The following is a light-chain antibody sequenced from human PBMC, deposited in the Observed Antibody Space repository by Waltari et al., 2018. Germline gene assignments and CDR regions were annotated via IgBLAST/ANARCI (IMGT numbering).Light chain of an antibody. J-gene: IGLJ1*01. Sequence: QSALTQPASVSGSPGQSITISCPGASSDVGFYNYVSWYQQHPGKVPKLMIYEVSHRPSGVSNRFSGSKSGNTASLTISGLQAEDEADYYCSSYTSSSTLVFGTGTKVTVL. CDR1: SSDVGFYNY. V-gene: IGLV2-14*01. CDR3: SSYTSSSTLV. CDR2: EVS.